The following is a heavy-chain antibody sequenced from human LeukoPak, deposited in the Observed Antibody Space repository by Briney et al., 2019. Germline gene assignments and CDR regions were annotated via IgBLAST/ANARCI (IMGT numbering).Heavy chain of an antibody. Sequence: ASVKVSCKASGYTFTSYGISWVRQAPGQGREWMGWISAYNGNTNYAQKLQGRVTMTTDTSTSTAYMELRSLRSDDTAVYYFARVRWDIEVAPAATSQDYYYHYGMDVWGQGTPVTVSS. CDR3: ARVRWDIEVAPAATSQDYYYHYGMDV. D-gene: IGHD2-2*01. V-gene: IGHV1-18*01. CDR1: GYTFTSYG. J-gene: IGHJ6*02. CDR2: ISAYNGNT.